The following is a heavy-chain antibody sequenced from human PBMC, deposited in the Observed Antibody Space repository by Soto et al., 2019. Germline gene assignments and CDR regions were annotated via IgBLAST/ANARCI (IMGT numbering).Heavy chain of an antibody. V-gene: IGHV4-39*01. Sequence: SETLSLTCTVSGDSITSNSYFWAWIRQPPGKGLDWIGSIYYSGTTYYNPSLKSRVTISVDRSKNQFSLKLSAVTAADTAVYYCARHFSVDYFDYWGQGALVTVSS. CDR3: ARHFSVDYFDY. CDR1: GDSITSNSYF. J-gene: IGHJ4*02. CDR2: IYYSGTT.